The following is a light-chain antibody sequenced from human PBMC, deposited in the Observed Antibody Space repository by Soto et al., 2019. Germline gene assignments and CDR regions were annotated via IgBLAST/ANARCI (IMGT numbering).Light chain of an antibody. V-gene: IGKV1-5*03. J-gene: IGKJ1*01. CDR3: QESYGTPPT. Sequence: DIQMTRSPSTLSGSVGDRVTITCRASQTISSWLAWYQQKPGKAPKLLIYKASTLKSGVPSRFSGSGSGTDFTLTISSLQPEDFATYYCQESYGTPPTFGQGTKVDIK. CDR1: QTISSW. CDR2: KAS.